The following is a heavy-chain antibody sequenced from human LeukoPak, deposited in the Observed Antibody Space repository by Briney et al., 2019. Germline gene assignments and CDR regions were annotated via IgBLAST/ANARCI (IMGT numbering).Heavy chain of an antibody. CDR3: ARDATRFTRCPLGY. V-gene: IGHV1-2*04. Sequence: ASVKVSCKASGYSFNTYYMNWVRQTPGQGLEWLGWINTDTGGTNYAQKFQGWVTMTRDTSISAAYMELSRLRSDDTAVYYCARDATRFTRCPLGYWGQGTLVTVSS. CDR2: INTDTGGT. CDR1: GYSFNTYY. D-gene: IGHD4-17*01. J-gene: IGHJ4*02.